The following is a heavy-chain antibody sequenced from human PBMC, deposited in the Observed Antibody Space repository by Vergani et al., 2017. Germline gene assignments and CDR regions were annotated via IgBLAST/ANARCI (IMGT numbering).Heavy chain of an antibody. D-gene: IGHD6-19*01. CDR3: ARDGDSSGWSRYYYYYGMDV. CDR1: GYTFTSYG. CDR2: ISAYNGNT. J-gene: IGHJ6*02. Sequence: QVQLVQSGAEVKKPGASVKVSCKASGYTFTSYGISWVRQAPGQGLEWMGWISAYNGNTNYAQKLQGRVTMTTDTSTSTAYMELRSLRSDDTAVYYCARDGDSSGWSRYYYYYGMDVWGQGTTVTVSS. V-gene: IGHV1-18*01.